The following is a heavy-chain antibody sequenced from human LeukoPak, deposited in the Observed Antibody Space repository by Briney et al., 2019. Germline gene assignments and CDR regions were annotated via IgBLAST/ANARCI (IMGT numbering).Heavy chain of an antibody. CDR3: AKGIEVASFDY. Sequence: GGSVTLSCAPSRFTFSSYGVLRVRQAPDKGREWVAFISYDGSNKYYADSVKGRFTISRDNSKSTLYMEMNSLRAEDTAVYYCAKGIEVASFDYWGQGILVTVSS. D-gene: IGHD6-19*01. J-gene: IGHJ4*02. V-gene: IGHV3-30*18. CDR2: ISYDGSNK. CDR1: RFTFSSYG.